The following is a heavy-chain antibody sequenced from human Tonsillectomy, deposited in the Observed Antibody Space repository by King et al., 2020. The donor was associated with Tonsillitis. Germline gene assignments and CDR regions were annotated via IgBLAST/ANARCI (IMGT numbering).Heavy chain of an antibody. J-gene: IGHJ4*02. Sequence: VQLVESGGGVVQPGRSLRLSCAASGFTFSRYGMYWVRQAPGKGLVWVAVISYDGSKKNYADSVKGRFTVSRDNSKNTLYLQMSSLRVEDTAVYYCAKDYYYDSSGYGYWGQGTLVTVSS. CDR3: AKDYYYDSSGYGY. D-gene: IGHD3-22*01. CDR2: ISYDGSKK. V-gene: IGHV3-30*18. CDR1: GFTFSRYG.